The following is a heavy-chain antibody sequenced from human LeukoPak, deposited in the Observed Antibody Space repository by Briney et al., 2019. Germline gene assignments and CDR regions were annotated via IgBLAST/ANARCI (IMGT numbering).Heavy chain of an antibody. CDR3: ARLREIPVFGVVTKSTSYFDY. Sequence: GGSLRLSYAASGFTFTNYWMSWVRQAPGKGLELVANIKQDRSEKYYVDSVKGRFTISRDNAKNSLYLQMNSLRAEDTAVYYCARLREIPVFGVVTKSTSYFDYWGQGTLVTVSS. J-gene: IGHJ4*02. CDR2: IKQDRSEK. CDR1: GFTFTNYW. D-gene: IGHD3-3*01. V-gene: IGHV3-7*01.